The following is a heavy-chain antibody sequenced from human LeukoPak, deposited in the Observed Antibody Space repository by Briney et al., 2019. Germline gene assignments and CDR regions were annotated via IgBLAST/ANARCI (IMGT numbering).Heavy chain of an antibody. CDR1: GYTFTGYY. CDR2: INPNSGVT. V-gene: IGHV1-2*02. D-gene: IGHD2-8*01. CDR3: ARDRDGYCTNGVCYFDY. J-gene: IGHJ4*02. Sequence: ASVSVSCKASGYTFTGYYMHWVRQAPGQGLEWMGWINPNSGVTNYAQRFQGRVTMTRDTSISTAYMDLSRLRYDDTAVYYCARDRDGYCTNGVCYFDYWGQGTLVTVSS.